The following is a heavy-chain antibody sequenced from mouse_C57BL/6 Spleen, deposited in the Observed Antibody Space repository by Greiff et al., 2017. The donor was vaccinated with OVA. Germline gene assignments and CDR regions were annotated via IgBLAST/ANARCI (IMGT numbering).Heavy chain of an antibody. D-gene: IGHD2-4*01. CDR2: FYPGSGSI. J-gene: IGHJ4*01. Sequence: QVQLQQSGAELVKPGASVKLSCKASGYTFTEYTIHWVKQRSGQGLEWIGWFYPGSGSIKYNEKFKDKATLTADKSSSTVYMELIRLTSESSAVYFCARHEEGYDYAEKDYAMDDWGQGTTVTVSS. CDR3: ARHEEGYDYAEKDYAMDD. V-gene: IGHV1-62-2*01. CDR1: GYTFTEYT.